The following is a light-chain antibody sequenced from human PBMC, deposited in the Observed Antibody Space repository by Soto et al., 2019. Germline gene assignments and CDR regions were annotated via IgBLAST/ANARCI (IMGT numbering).Light chain of an antibody. CDR1: RSNIGNNA. Sequence: QSVLTQPPSASGTPGQTVTISCSGSRSNIGNNAVSWYQQFPGTAPKLLIYNNNQRPSGVPDRCSGYKSGTSASLAISGLQSEDEADYYCATWDDSLNARGVFGGGTKLTVL. CDR2: NNN. V-gene: IGLV1-44*01. J-gene: IGLJ3*02. CDR3: ATWDDSLNARGV.